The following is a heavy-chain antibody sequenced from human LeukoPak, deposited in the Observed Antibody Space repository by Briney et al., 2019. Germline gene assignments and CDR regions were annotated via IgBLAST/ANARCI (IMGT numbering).Heavy chain of an antibody. CDR1: GFTFSSYS. V-gene: IGHV3-21*01. J-gene: IGHJ4*02. D-gene: IGHD1-20*01. Sequence: GASLRLSCTASGFTFSSYSMNWVRQAPGKGLEWVSSISSNSSYIYYADSVKGRFTMSRDNAKNSLYLQMNSLRAEDTAVYYCARDRKRITGTIDYWGQGTLVTVSS. CDR2: ISSNSSYI. CDR3: ARDRKRITGTIDY.